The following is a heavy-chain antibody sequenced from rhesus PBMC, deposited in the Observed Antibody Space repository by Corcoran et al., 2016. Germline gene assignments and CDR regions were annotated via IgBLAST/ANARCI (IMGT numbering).Heavy chain of an antibody. D-gene: IGHD3-34*01. CDR3: ARDRGSFVDFDY. Sequence: QVQLQESGPGLVKPSETLSLTCAVSGGSVSSSNWWSWIRQPPGKGLEWIGYISVSSGSPYYNPSLKRRFTISTATSKIQFSLKLNSVTAADTAVYYCARDRGSFVDFDYWGQGVLVTVSS. V-gene: IGHV4-65*01. J-gene: IGHJ4*01. CDR1: GGSVSSSNW. CDR2: ISVSSGSP.